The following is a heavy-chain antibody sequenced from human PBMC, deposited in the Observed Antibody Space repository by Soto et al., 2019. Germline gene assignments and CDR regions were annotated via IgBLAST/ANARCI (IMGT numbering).Heavy chain of an antibody. D-gene: IGHD5-18*01. CDR3: ARDGPPSYGEYYYGMDV. CDR1: GFTFSDYY. V-gene: IGHV3-11*01. CDR2: ISSSGSTI. J-gene: IGHJ6*02. Sequence: PGGSLRLSCAASGFTFSDYYMSWVRQAPGKGLEWVSYISSSGSTIYYADSVKGRFTISRDNAKNSLYLQMNSLRAEDTAVYYCARDGPPSYGEYYYGMDVWGQGTTVTVSS.